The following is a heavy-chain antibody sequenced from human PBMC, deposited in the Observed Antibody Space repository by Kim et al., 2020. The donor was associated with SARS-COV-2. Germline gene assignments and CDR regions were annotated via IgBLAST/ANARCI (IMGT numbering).Heavy chain of an antibody. J-gene: IGHJ4*02. V-gene: IGHV4-31*02. Sequence: LTSRVTISVDTSKTQFSLKLSSVTAADTAVYYCARVLWFGELLAPARFDYWGQGTLVTVSS. CDR3: ARVLWFGELLAPARFDY. D-gene: IGHD3-10*01.